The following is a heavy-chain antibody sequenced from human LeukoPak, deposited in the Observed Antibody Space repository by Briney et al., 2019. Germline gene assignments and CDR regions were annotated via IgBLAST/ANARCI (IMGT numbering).Heavy chain of an antibody. V-gene: IGHV3-15*01. CDR3: TTDLPYDSSGYQP. D-gene: IGHD3-22*01. CDR1: GFTFSNAW. J-gene: IGHJ5*02. Sequence: PGGSLRLSCAASGFTFSNAWMSWVRQAPGKGLEWVGRIKSKTDGGTTDYAAPVKGRFTISRDDSKNTLYLQMNSLKIEDTAVYYCTTDLPYDSSGYQPWGQGTLVTVSS. CDR2: IKSKTDGGTT.